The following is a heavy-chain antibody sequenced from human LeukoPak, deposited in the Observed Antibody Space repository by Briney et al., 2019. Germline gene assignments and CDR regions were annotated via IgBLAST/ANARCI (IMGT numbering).Heavy chain of an antibody. V-gene: IGHV3-7*05. CDR2: IKQDGSDR. CDR1: GFKFKSYW. Sequence: GGSLRLSCAVSGFKFKSYWMSWVRQAPGRGLEWVATIKQDGSDRYYVDSVKDRFTISRDNTKNSMDLQMNSLRAEDTAGYYCSRGHYGMDVWGQGTTVTVPS. J-gene: IGHJ6*02. CDR3: SRGHYGMDV.